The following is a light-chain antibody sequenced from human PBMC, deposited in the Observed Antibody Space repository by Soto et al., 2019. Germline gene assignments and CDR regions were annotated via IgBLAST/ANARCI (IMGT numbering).Light chain of an antibody. CDR2: KVS. CDR3: MQGTHWPYT. J-gene: IGKJ2*01. V-gene: IGKV2-30*01. CDR1: QSLVYSDGNTY. Sequence: DVVMTQSPLSLPVTLGQPASISCRSSQSLVYSDGNTYLNWFQQRPGQSPRRLIYKVSNRDSGVPDRCSGSGSGTDFTRKISRVEAADVGVYYCMQGTHWPYTFGQGTKLEIK.